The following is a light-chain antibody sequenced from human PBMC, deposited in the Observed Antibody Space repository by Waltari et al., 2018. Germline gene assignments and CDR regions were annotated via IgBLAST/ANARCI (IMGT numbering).Light chain of an antibody. CDR1: QSVSAN. Sequence: EIVMTPSPASLSVFPGERATLSCRASQSVSANLAWYQQKPGQAPRLLIYRASTRATGIPATFGGSGSGTEFTLTISSLQSEDFAIYYCQQYNMWPRTFGQGTKVEIK. J-gene: IGKJ1*01. CDR3: QQYNMWPRT. V-gene: IGKV3-15*01. CDR2: RAS.